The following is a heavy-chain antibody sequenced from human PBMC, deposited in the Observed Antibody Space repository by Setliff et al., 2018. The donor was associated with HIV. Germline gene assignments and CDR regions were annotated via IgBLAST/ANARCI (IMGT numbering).Heavy chain of an antibody. D-gene: IGHD3-9*01. CDR3: TTDGLSYYNFLVGYYKFDY. Sequence: LSLTCTVSGGSISSGSYYWSWIRQPAGKGLEWVSYISSSGSTIYYADSVKGRFTISRDNAKNTLYLQMNSLKTEDTAVYYCTTDGLSYYNFLVGYYKFDYWGQGTLVTVSS. J-gene: IGHJ4*02. V-gene: IGHV3-11*01. CDR2: ISSSGSTI. CDR1: GGSISSGSYY.